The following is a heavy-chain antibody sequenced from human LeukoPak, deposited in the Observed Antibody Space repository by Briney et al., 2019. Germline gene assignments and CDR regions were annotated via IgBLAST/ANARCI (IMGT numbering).Heavy chain of an antibody. J-gene: IGHJ3*02. CDR2: IYHSGST. CDR3: ARDRNYYGSGSLDAFDI. CDR1: GYSISSGYY. Sequence: SETLSLTCTVSGYSISSGYYWGWIRQPPGKGLEWIGSIYHSGSTYYNPSLKSRVTISVDTSKNQFSLKLSSVTAADTAVYYCARDRNYYGSGSLDAFDIWGQGTMVTVSS. D-gene: IGHD3-10*01. V-gene: IGHV4-38-2*02.